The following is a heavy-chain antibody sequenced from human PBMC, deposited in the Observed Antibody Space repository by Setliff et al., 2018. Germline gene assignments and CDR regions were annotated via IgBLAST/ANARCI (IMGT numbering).Heavy chain of an antibody. CDR3: ARRYNFWSGYLDY. D-gene: IGHD3-3*01. V-gene: IGHV4-34*01. J-gene: IGHJ4*02. Sequence: LSLTCAVSGGSFRGYYWSWIRQPPGKGLEWIGEINHSGSTNYNPSLKSRVTISVDTSKNQFSLKLSSVTAADTAVYYCARRYNFWSGYLDYWGQGTLVTVSS. CDR2: INHSGST. CDR1: GGSFRGYY.